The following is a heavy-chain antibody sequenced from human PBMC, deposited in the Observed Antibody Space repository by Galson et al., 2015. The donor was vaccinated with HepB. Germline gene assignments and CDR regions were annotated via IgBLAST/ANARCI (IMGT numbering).Heavy chain of an antibody. D-gene: IGHD4/OR15-4a*01. V-gene: IGHV3-49*03. CDR2: IRTKAYGGTT. J-gene: IGHJ6*02. CDR1: EFTFGDYA. CDR3: ARKIASPDYDYYGLDV. Sequence: SLRLPCATFEFTFGDYAMSWFRQAPGKGLEWIGFIRTKAYGGTTEYAASVKGKFIISRDDSESIAYLQMNSLTSDDTAVYYCARKIASPDYDYYGLDVWGQGTTVTVS.